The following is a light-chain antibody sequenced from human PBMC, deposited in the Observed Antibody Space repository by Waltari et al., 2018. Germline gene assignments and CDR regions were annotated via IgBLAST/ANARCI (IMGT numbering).Light chain of an antibody. CDR3: QKYGTRPAT. Sequence: EIVLTQSPASLSLSPGARATLSCRASQSVGRALAWYPQRPGQAPRLLIYDASSRATGIPDRFSGHGSGTDFSLTISRLEPEDFAGYYCQKYGTRPATFGQGTKVEVK. CDR1: QSVGRA. J-gene: IGKJ1*01. CDR2: DAS. V-gene: IGKV3-20*01.